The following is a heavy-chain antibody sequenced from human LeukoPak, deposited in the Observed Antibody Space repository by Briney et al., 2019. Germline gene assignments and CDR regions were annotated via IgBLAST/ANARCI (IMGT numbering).Heavy chain of an antibody. CDR2: ISYDGSNK. CDR3: ARAGGSTVSHSDY. Sequence: GRSLRLSCAASGFTFSSYAMHWVRQAPGKGLEWVAVISYDGSNKYYADSVKGRFTISKDNAKNSLYLQMNSLRAEDTAVYYCARAGGSTVSHSDYWGQGTLVTVSS. D-gene: IGHD4-17*01. CDR1: GFTFSSYA. V-gene: IGHV3-30*04. J-gene: IGHJ4*02.